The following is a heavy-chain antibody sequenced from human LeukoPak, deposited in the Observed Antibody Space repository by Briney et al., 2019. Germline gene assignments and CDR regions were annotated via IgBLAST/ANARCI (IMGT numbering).Heavy chain of an antibody. Sequence: GGSLRLSCAASGFTAITNDMTWVAQAPGKGLEWVSVLYSDGNTKYADSVQGRFTISRDNSKNTLYLEMNSLSPDDTAVYYCARGVEPLAANTLAYWGQGTLVTVSS. J-gene: IGHJ4*02. CDR1: GFTAITND. V-gene: IGHV3-53*01. D-gene: IGHD1-14*01. CDR3: ARGVEPLAANTLAY. CDR2: LYSDGNT.